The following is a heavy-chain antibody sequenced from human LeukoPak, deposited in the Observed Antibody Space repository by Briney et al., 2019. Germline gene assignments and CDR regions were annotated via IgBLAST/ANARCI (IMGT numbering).Heavy chain of an antibody. J-gene: IGHJ4*02. CDR1: GYTLTALS. Sequence: ASVKVSCKVSGYTLTALSMHWVRQAPGKGLEWMGGFDPEDGETIYAQKFQGRVTMTEDTSTDTAYMELSSLRSEDTAVYYCATNSEYYYDSSGYYYPFDYWGQGTLVTVSS. V-gene: IGHV1-24*01. CDR2: FDPEDGET. CDR3: ATNSEYYYDSSGYYYPFDY. D-gene: IGHD3-22*01.